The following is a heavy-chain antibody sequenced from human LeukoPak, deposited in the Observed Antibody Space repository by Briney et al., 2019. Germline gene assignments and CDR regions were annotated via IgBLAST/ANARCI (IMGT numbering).Heavy chain of an antibody. Sequence: KPSETLSLTCTVSGGSISSTGYYWGWIRQPPGKGLEWIGNIYYSGSSGSTNYNPSLKSRVTISVDTSKNQYSLKLTSVTAADTAVYYCARGAHFWGQGTMVTVSS. J-gene: IGHJ3*01. CDR3: ARGAHF. CDR1: GGSISSTGYY. V-gene: IGHV4-39*07. CDR2: IYYSGSSGST.